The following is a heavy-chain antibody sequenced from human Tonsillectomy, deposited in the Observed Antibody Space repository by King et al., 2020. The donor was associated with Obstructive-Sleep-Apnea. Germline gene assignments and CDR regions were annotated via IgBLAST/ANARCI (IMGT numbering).Heavy chain of an antibody. CDR3: ARSGVDGDYNAFDV. CDR2: VHSRGGT. CDR1: GGSLTNYS. Sequence: VQLQESGPGLVKPSETLSLTCTVSGGSLTNYSWSWIRQPPGKGLEWIGYVHSRGGTNDNPSLKPRVTISIDTSKTQFSLKLRSVIAADTAVYFCARSGVDGDYNAFDVWGQGAMVTVSS. V-gene: IGHV4-59*01. J-gene: IGHJ3*01. D-gene: IGHD4-17*01.